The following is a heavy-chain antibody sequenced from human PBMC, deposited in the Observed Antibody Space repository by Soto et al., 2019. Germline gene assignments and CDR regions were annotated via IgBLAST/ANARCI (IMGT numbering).Heavy chain of an antibody. CDR3: ARASNKRGNSYGTDY. Sequence: SETLSLTCAVYGGSFSGYYWSWIRQPPGKGLEWIGEINHSGSTNYNPSLKSRVTISVDTSKNQFSLKLSSVTAADTAVYYCARASNKRGNSYGTDYWGQGTLVTVSS. V-gene: IGHV4-34*01. J-gene: IGHJ4*02. CDR1: GGSFSGYY. CDR2: INHSGST. D-gene: IGHD5-18*01.